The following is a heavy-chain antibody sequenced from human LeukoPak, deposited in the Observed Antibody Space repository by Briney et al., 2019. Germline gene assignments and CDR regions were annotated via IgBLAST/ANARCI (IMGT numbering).Heavy chain of an antibody. CDR3: ARNRHYYYDMDV. Sequence: GGSLRLSCAASGFTFSSYGMHWVRQAPGKGLEWVAVISYDGSNKYYADSVKGRFTISRDNSKNTLYLQMNSLRAEDTAVYYCARNRHYYYDMDVWGQGTTVTVSS. D-gene: IGHD1-14*01. CDR1: GFTFSSYG. J-gene: IGHJ6*02. CDR2: ISYDGSNK. V-gene: IGHV3-30*03.